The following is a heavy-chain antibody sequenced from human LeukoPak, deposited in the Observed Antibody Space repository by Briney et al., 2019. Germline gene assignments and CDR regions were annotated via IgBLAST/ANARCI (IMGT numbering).Heavy chain of an antibody. D-gene: IGHD3-10*02. CDR1: GDSVSSKSGG. CDR2: TYYTSKWYS. V-gene: IGHV6-1*01. Sequence: SQTLSLTCGISGDSVSSKSGGWNWIRQSPSRGLEWLGRTYYTSKWYSEYAVSMKSRITINSDTSKNQLSPHLDSVTPEDTAVYYCAREQLWSGPNRFDSWGQGTLVTVSS. J-gene: IGHJ5*01. CDR3: AREQLWSGPNRFDS.